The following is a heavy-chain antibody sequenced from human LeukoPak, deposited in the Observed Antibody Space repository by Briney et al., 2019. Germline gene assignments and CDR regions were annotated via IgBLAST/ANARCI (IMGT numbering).Heavy chain of an antibody. CDR2: IYSSGTS. D-gene: IGHD4/OR15-4a*01. CDR1: GGSISNFF. V-gene: IGHV4-4*07. CDR3: ARGYGEATKEAFDI. Sequence: PTDTLSLTCAVSGGSISNFFWSWVRQPAGKGLECIGRIYSSGTSYYNPSLKSRVTMSVDTSKNQFSLKLTSVTAADTAVYYCARGYGEATKEAFDIWGLGTMVSVSS. J-gene: IGHJ3*02.